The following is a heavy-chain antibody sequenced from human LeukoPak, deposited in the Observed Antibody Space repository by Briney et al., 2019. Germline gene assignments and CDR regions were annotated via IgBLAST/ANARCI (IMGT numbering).Heavy chain of an antibody. V-gene: IGHV1-69*13. Sequence: SVQVSCKASGGTFSSYAISWVRQAPGQGLEWMGGIIPIFGTANYAQKFQGRVTITADESTSTAYMELSSLRSEDTAVYYCARDVVPAAEYFQHWGQGTLVTVSS. J-gene: IGHJ1*01. CDR3: ARDVVPAAEYFQH. CDR2: IIPIFGTA. D-gene: IGHD2-2*01. CDR1: GGTFSSYA.